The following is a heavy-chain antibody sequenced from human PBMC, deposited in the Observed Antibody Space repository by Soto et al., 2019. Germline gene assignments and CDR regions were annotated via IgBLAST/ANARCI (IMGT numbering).Heavy chain of an antibody. Sequence: GGSLRLSCAASGFTFSSYGMHWVRQAPGKGLEWVAVIWYAGSNKYYADSVKGRFTISRDNSKNTLYLQMNSLRAEDTAGYYCAKSIPKLMNVWAQASTVTVSS. CDR3: AKSIPKLMNV. CDR2: IWYAGSNK. J-gene: IGHJ6*01. V-gene: IGHV3-33*06. CDR1: GFTFSSYG. D-gene: IGHD2-21*01.